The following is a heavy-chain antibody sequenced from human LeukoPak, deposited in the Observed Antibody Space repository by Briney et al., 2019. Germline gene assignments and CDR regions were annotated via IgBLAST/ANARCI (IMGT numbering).Heavy chain of an antibody. CDR2: INHSGST. CDR3: AREREESGAWYERPHFDY. D-gene: IGHD6-19*01. J-gene: IGHJ4*02. CDR1: GGSFSGYH. V-gene: IGHV4-34*01. Sequence: PSETLSLTCAVYGGSFSGYHWAWLRPSPGKGVAWMGQINHSGSTNYNPSLKSRVTISVDTSKNQLSLKVSSVTAADTAIYYCAREREESGAWYERPHFDYWGQGALVTVSS.